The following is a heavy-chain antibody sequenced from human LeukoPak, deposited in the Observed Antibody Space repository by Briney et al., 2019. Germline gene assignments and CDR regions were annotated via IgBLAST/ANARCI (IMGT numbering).Heavy chain of an antibody. D-gene: IGHD3-16*01. CDR1: GFTFSSYA. Sequence: GGSLRLSCAASGFTFSSYAMHWVRQAPGKGLEWVAVISYDGSNKYYADSVKGRFTISRDNSKNTLYLQMNSLRAEDTAVYYCARVGRGSYFVYGAQGPLVTASS. CDR2: ISYDGSNK. J-gene: IGHJ4*02. V-gene: IGHV3-30-3*01. CDR3: ARVGRGSYFVY.